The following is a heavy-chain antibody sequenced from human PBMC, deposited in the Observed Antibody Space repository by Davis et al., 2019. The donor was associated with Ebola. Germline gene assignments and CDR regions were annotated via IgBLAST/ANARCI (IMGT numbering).Heavy chain of an antibody. J-gene: IGHJ6*02. D-gene: IGHD1-20*01. V-gene: IGHV1-69*13. CDR1: GGTFSSYA. Sequence: SVKVSCKASGGTFSSYAISWVRQAPGQGLEWMGGIIPIFGTANYAQKFQGRVTINADESTSTAYMELSSLRSEDTAVYYCARGLRITGTTWYYGMDVWGQGTTVTVSS. CDR2: IIPIFGTA. CDR3: ARGLRITGTTWYYGMDV.